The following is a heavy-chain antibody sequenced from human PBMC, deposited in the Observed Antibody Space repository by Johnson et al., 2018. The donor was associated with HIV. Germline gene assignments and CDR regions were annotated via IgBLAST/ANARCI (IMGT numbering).Heavy chain of an antibody. CDR1: GFTFSSYA. CDR2: ISYDGSNK. J-gene: IGHJ3*02. D-gene: IGHD6-19*01. V-gene: IGHV3-30-3*01. Sequence: QVQLVESGSGVVQPGRSLRLSCAASGFTFSSYAMHWVRPAPGKGLEWVAVISYDGSNKYYADSVKGRFTISRANAKNSRYLQMNSLRAEATAVYYCARERSGWYGDAFDIWGQGTMVTVSS. CDR3: ARERSGWYGDAFDI.